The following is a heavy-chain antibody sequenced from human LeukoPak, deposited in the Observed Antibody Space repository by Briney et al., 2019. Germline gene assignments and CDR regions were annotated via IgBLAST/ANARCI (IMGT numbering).Heavy chain of an antibody. CDR3: ARAVGGSFSTYFDY. J-gene: IGHJ4*02. CDR1: GYTFTDYY. V-gene: IGHV1-2*02. D-gene: IGHD1-26*01. Sequence: ASVKVSCKASGYTFTDYYMHWVRQAPGQGLEWMGWINPNSGVTNYAQKFQGRVTMTRDTSISTAYMDLTRLTSDDTGVYYCARAVGGSFSTYFDYWGQGTLVTVSS. CDR2: INPNSGVT.